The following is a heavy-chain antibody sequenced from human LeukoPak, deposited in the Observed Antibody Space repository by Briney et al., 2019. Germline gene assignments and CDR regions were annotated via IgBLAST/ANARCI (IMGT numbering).Heavy chain of an antibody. CDR1: GFTFSSYW. CDR2: INSDGSGT. V-gene: IGHV3-74*01. CDR3: TRGYGSSSGGY. D-gene: IGHD3-10*01. J-gene: IGHJ4*02. Sequence: QTGGSLRLSCAASGFTFSSYWMHWVRQAPEKGLVWVSRINSDGSGTSYADSVKGRFTISRDNAKNTLYLQMNSLRAEDTAVYYCTRGYGSSSGGYWGQGTLVTVSS.